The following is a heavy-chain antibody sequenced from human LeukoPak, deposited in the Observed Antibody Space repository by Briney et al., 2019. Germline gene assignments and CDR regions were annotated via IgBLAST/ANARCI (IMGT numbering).Heavy chain of an antibody. J-gene: IGHJ1*01. D-gene: IGHD3-9*01. CDR2: ISGSGGST. CDR1: GFTFSSYA. V-gene: IGHV3-23*01. Sequence: GGSLRLSCAASGFTFSSYAMSWVRQAPGKGLEWVSAISGSGGSTYYADSVKGRFTISRDNSKNTLYLQMNSLRAEDTAVYYCAKDRNDILTGHGPSGAEYFQHWGQGTLATVSS. CDR3: AKDRNDILTGHGPSGAEYFQH.